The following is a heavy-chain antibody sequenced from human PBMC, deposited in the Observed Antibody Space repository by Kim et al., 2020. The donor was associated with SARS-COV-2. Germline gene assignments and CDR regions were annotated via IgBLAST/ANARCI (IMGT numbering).Heavy chain of an antibody. CDR1: GGSISSSSYY. D-gene: IGHD3-10*01. V-gene: IGHV4-39*01. J-gene: IGHJ3*02. CDR3: ARHILETAYYYGSSVGAFDI. Sequence: SETLSLTCTVSGGSISSSSYYWGWIRQPPGKGLEWIGSIYYSGSTYYNPSLKSRVTISVDTSKNQFSLKLSSVTAADTAVYYCARHILETAYYYGSSVGAFDIWGQGTMVTVSS. CDR2: IYYSGST.